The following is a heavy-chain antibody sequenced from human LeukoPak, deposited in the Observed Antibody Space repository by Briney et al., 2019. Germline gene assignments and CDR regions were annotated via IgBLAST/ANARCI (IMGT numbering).Heavy chain of an antibody. CDR3: ARAPRGVPTAYFDL. CDR2: ISISSSYV. CDR1: GVTFSGFS. V-gene: IGHV3-21*01. Sequence: PLGSLRLSCAASGVTFSGFSMNWVRGAPGKGLGWVSSISISSSYVYYADSVKGRFTISRDNAKNSLYLQMSRLRAQATAVYYGARAPRGVPTAYFDLWGRGTLVTVSS. D-gene: IGHD2-8*01. J-gene: IGHJ2*01.